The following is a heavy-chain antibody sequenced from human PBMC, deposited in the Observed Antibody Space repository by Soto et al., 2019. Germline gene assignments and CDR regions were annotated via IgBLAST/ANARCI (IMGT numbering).Heavy chain of an antibody. CDR1: GGTFSSYA. J-gene: IGHJ5*02. CDR3: ARDEYFYDSTGYSSRCFDP. D-gene: IGHD3-22*01. V-gene: IGHV1-69*13. Sequence: GASVKVSCKASGGTFSSYAISWVRQAPGQGLEWMGGIIPIFGTANYAQKFQGRVTITADESTSTAYMELSSLRSEDTAVYYCARDEYFYDSTGYSSRCFDPWGQGTLVTV. CDR2: IIPIFGTA.